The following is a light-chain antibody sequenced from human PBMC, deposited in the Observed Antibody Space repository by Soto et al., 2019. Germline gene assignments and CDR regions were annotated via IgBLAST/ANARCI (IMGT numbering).Light chain of an antibody. V-gene: IGKV1-5*03. CDR1: QSISSW. J-gene: IGKJ1*01. CDR2: KAS. Sequence: DIQMTQSPSTLSASVGYRFAITCRASQSISSWLAWYQQKPGKAPKLLIYKASSLESGVPSRFSGSGSGTEFTLTISSLQPDDFATYYCQHYNSYSEAFGQGTKVDI. CDR3: QHYNSYSEA.